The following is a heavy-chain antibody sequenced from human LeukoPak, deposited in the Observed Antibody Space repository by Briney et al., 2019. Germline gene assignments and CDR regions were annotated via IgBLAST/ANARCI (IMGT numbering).Heavy chain of an antibody. D-gene: IGHD6-13*01. Sequence: PSETLSLTCTVSGGSISSSSYYWGWIRQPPGKGLEWIGSIYYSGSTYYNPSLKSRVTISVDTSKNLFSPKLSSVTAADTAVYYCARHRKIAAPLDYWGQGTLVTVSS. V-gene: IGHV4-39*01. J-gene: IGHJ4*02. CDR1: GGSISSSSYY. CDR2: IYYSGST. CDR3: ARHRKIAAPLDY.